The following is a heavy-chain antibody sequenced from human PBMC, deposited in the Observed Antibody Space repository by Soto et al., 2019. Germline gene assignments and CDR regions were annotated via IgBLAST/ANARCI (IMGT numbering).Heavy chain of an antibody. D-gene: IGHD3-3*01. J-gene: IGHJ6*02. V-gene: IGHV1-18*04. CDR1: GYTFTSYG. CDR3: ARDFGSGAMHYYYYGMDV. CDR2: ISAYNGNT. Sequence: ASVKVSCKASGYTFTSYGISWVRQAPGQGLEWMGWISAYNGNTNYAQKLRGRVTMTTDTSTSTAYMELRSLRSDDTAVYYCARDFGSGAMHYYYYGMDVWGQGTTVTVSS.